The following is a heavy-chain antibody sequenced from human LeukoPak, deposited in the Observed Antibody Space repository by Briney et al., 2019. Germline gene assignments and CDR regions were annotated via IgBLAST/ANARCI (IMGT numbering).Heavy chain of an antibody. J-gene: IGHJ4*02. CDR1: GFTVSSNY. D-gene: IGHD2/OR15-2a*01. CDR3: ARAYPDYFRIDY. CDR2: IYSGGST. Sequence: GGSLRLSCAASGFTVSSNYMSWVRQAPGKGLEWVSVIYSGGSTYYADSVKGRFTISRDNSKNTLYLQMNSLRAEDTAVYCCARAYPDYFRIDYWGQGTLVTVSS. V-gene: IGHV3-53*01.